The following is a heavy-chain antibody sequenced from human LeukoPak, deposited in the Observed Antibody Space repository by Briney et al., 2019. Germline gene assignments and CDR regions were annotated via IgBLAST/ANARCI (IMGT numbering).Heavy chain of an antibody. CDR1: RFAICSNF. V-gene: IGHV3-53*01. J-gene: IGHJ6*03. D-gene: IGHD3-10*01. CDR2: LYSGGTT. Sequence: PGGSLRLSCAASRFAICSNFMSWVRQAPGKGLEWVSVLYSGGTTNYADSVKGRFIISRDNSKNTLYLQMNSLRAEDTAVYYCARDWCGDNYRDVWVKGITVTVSS. CDR3: ARDWCGDNYRDV.